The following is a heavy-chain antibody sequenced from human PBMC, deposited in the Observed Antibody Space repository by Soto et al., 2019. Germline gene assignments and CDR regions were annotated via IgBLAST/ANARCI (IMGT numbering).Heavy chain of an antibody. J-gene: IGHJ4*02. CDR1: GYTFTSYA. Sequence: QVQLVQSGAEEKKPGASVKVSCKASGYTFTSYAMHWVRQAPGQRLEWMGWINAGNGNTKYSQKFQGRVTITRDTSASTAYMELSSLRSEDTAVYYCASGFVSSWYWGSSFDYWGQGTLVTVSS. CDR3: ASGFVSSWYWGSSFDY. V-gene: IGHV1-3*05. CDR2: INAGNGNT. D-gene: IGHD6-13*01.